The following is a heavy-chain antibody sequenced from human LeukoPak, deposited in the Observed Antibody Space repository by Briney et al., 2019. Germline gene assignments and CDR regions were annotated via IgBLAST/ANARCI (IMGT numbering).Heavy chain of an antibody. V-gene: IGHV3-7*01. CDR2: IKQDGSEK. D-gene: IGHD3-22*01. CDR1: GFTFSSYW. CDR3: ARPKYYYDSSGFLGFDY. J-gene: IGHJ4*02. Sequence: GGSLRLSRAASGFTFSSYWMSWVRQAPGKGLEWVANIKQDGSEKYYVDSVKGRFTISRDNAKNSLYLQMNSLRAEDTAVYYCARPKYYYDSSGFLGFDYWGQGTLVTVSS.